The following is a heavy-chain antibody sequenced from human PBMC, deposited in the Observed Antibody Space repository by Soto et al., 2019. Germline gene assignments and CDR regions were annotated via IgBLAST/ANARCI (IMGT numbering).Heavy chain of an antibody. J-gene: IGHJ4*02. CDR3: ARDIRVGGIAAAGTSIPFDY. CDR2: ISSSSSYI. V-gene: IGHV3-21*01. CDR1: GFTFSSYS. D-gene: IGHD6-13*01. Sequence: GGSLRLSCAASGFTFSSYSMNWVRQAPGKGLEWVSSISSSSSYIYYADSVKGRFTISRDNAKNSLYLQMNSLRAEDTAVYYCARDIRVGGIAAAGTSIPFDYWGQGTLVTVSS.